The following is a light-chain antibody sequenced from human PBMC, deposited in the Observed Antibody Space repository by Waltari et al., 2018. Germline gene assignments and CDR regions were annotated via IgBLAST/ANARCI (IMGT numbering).Light chain of an antibody. Sequence: SYVLTQTPSVSAAPGETVRISCGGIDIGGKSVHWYPQKAGRAPKMVISDDSDRPSGIPERFSGSNSGNTAILTVSRVEAGEEADYYCQVWDRGGFFGGGTKVTVL. CDR1: DIGGKS. V-gene: IGLV3-21*04. J-gene: IGLJ2*01. CDR2: DDS. CDR3: QVWDRGGF.